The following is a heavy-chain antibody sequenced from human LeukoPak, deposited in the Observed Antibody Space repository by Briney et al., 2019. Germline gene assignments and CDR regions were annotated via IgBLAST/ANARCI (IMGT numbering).Heavy chain of an antibody. CDR2: IYHSGST. V-gene: IGHV4-38-2*02. J-gene: IGHJ4*02. CDR1: GYSISSVYY. D-gene: IGHD3-10*01. CDR3: ARGHYTMVRGVDCFDY. Sequence: SETLSLTCTVSGYSISSVYYWGWIRQPPGKGLEWIGIIYHSGSTYYNPSLKSPLSISVDTSKNQFSLKVSSVNAADTAVYYCARGHYTMVRGVDCFDYWGQGTLVTVSS.